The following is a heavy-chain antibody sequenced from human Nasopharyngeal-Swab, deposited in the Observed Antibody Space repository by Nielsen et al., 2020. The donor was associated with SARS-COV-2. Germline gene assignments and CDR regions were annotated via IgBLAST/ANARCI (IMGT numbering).Heavy chain of an antibody. CDR1: GSNFAMYW. V-gene: IGHV5-51*01. D-gene: IGHD6-13*01. Sequence: GESLKISCQGSGSNFAMYWIGWVRQMPGKGLEWVGIIFSGDGDARYSPSFEGQVSISADTSINTAYLQFRRLQPSDTAMYYCRLAEDGTRADLWGQGTQVIVSS. CDR2: IFSGDGDA. CDR3: RLAEDGTRADL. J-gene: IGHJ4*02.